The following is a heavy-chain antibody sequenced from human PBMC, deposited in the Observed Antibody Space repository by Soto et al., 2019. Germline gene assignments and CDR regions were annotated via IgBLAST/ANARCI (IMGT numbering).Heavy chain of an antibody. CDR1: GFTFSSYA. CDR3: ARLGITMIVMVTPVDI. V-gene: IGHV3-30-3*01. J-gene: IGHJ3*02. D-gene: IGHD3-22*01. Sequence: PGGSLRLSCAASGFTFSSYAMHWVRQAPGKGLEWVAVISYDGSNKYYADSVKGRFTISRDNSKNTLYLQMNSLRAEDTAVYYCARLGITMIVMVTPVDIWGQGTMVTVSS. CDR2: ISYDGSNK.